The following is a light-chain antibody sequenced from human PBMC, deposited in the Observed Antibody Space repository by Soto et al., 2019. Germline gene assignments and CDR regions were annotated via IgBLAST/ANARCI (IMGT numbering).Light chain of an antibody. J-gene: IGKJ1*01. V-gene: IGKV3-20*01. CDR3: QQYAFSPLM. CDR2: GAS. CDR1: QRVTTSN. Sequence: RVTLSCRASQRVTTSNLAWHQQKPGQAPRLLIHGASARATGIPDRFTGGGSGTDFTLTVTRLEPEDSAVYYCQQYAFSPLMFGRGTKVDIK.